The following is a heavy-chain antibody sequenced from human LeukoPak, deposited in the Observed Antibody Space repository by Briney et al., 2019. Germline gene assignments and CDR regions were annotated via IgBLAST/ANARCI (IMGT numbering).Heavy chain of an antibody. V-gene: IGHV3-72*01. CDR1: GFTFGDDY. D-gene: IGHD5-18*01. Sequence: PGGSLRLSCAVSGFTFGDDYMDWVRQAPGKGLEWVGRTRNKANSYTTEYAASVKGRFTISRDDSKNSLYLQMNSLKTEDTAVYYCARGDTYGTYYYFDCWGQGTLVTASS. J-gene: IGHJ4*02. CDR2: TRNKANSYTT. CDR3: ARGDTYGTYYYFDC.